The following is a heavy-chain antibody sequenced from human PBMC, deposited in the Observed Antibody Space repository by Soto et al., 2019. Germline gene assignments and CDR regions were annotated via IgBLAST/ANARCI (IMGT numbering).Heavy chain of an antibody. V-gene: IGHV4-34*01. Sequence: SETLSLTCAVYGGSFSGYYWSWIRQPPGKGLEWIGEINHSGSTNYNPSLKSRVTISVDTSKNQFSLKLSSVTAADTAVYYCTRKTPTNGMAVWGQVTTVTVPS. D-gene: IGHD2-15*01. CDR3: TRKTPTNGMAV. CDR1: GGSFSGYY. J-gene: IGHJ6*02. CDR2: INHSGST.